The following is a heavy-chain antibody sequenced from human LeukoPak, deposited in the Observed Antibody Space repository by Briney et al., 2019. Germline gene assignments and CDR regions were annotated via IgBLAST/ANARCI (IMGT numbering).Heavy chain of an antibody. Sequence: PSETLSLTCTVSGGSISSSSYYWGWIRQPPGKGLEWIGYIYYSGSTNYNPSLKSRVTISVDTSKNQFSLKLSSVTATDTAVYYCARMGYDYDYFDYWGQGTLVTVSS. V-gene: IGHV4-61*05. CDR1: GGSISSSSYY. J-gene: IGHJ4*02. D-gene: IGHD5-12*01. CDR2: IYYSGST. CDR3: ARMGYDYDYFDY.